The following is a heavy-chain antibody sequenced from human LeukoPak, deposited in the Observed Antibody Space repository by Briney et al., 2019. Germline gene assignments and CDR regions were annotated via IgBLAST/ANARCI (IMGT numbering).Heavy chain of an antibody. Sequence: GGSLRLSCAASGFTFSSYGMHWVRQAPGKGLEWVAVIWYDGSNKYYSDSVKGRFTISRDNSKNTLYLQMNSLRAEDTAVYYCARDRSVFGSSWYWFDPWGQGTLVTASS. CDR2: IWYDGSNK. J-gene: IGHJ5*02. CDR1: GFTFSSYG. CDR3: ARDRSVFGSSWYWFDP. V-gene: IGHV3-33*01. D-gene: IGHD6-13*01.